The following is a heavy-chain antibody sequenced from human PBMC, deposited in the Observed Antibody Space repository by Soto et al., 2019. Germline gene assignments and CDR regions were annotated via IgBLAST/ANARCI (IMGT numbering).Heavy chain of an antibody. CDR1: GYTFTSYG. V-gene: IGHV1-18*01. D-gene: IGHD3-22*01. Sequence: ASVKVSCKASGYTFTSYGISWVRQAPGQGLEWMGWISAYNGNTNYAQKLQGRVTMTTDTSTSTAYMELRSLRSDDTAVYYCARDALYYYDSSGYYHDAFDIWGQGTMVTVSS. J-gene: IGHJ3*02. CDR3: ARDALYYYDSSGYYHDAFDI. CDR2: ISAYNGNT.